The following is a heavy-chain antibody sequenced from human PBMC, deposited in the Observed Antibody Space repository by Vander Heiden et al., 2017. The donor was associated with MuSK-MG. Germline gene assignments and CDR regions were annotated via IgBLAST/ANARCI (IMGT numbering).Heavy chain of an antibody. CDR1: GNTFSNYV. J-gene: IGHJ4*02. Sequence: QLQLVQSGAEVKKPGSSVKVSCKGSGNTFSNYVVTWVRQAPGQGPEWMGEIIPIFGITNYAQKCQGRVTITADESTTTAYMELSSLRSGETDVYYCARGGYCTNGVCYDRFFGSWGQGTLVTVSS. CDR3: ARGGYCTNGVCYDRFFGS. CDR2: IIPIFGIT. D-gene: IGHD2-8*01. V-gene: IGHV1-69*01.